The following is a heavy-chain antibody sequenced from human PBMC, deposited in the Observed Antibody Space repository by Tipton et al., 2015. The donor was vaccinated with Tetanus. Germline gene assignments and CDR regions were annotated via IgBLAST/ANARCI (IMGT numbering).Heavy chain of an antibody. CDR3: ARANYEFPKKGPFDS. J-gene: IGHJ4*02. V-gene: IGHV4-61*08. CDR1: GGSLRSGDYS. D-gene: IGHD3-3*01. Sequence: TLSLTCSVSGGSLRSGDYSWNWIRQPPGKGLEWLAYVSYSGRTNSNYSLKSRITISQDTSKNQFSLRLTSVTAADTAVYYCARANYEFPKKGPFDSWGQGALVIVSS. CDR2: VSYSGRT.